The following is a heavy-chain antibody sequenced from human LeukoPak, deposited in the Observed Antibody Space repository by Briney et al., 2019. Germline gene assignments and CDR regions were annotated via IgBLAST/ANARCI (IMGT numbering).Heavy chain of an antibody. J-gene: IGHJ3*02. CDR2: MNPNSGNT. CDR3: ARGGLNEKATSDGAFHI. Sequence: ASGKVSCKASGYTFTSYDINWVRQATGQGLEWMGWMNPNSGNTGYAQKFQGRVTMTRNTSISTAYMELSSLRSQDTAVYYCARGGLNEKATSDGAFHIWAQRTMVTVSS. CDR1: GYTFTSYD. D-gene: IGHD5-24*01. V-gene: IGHV1-8*01.